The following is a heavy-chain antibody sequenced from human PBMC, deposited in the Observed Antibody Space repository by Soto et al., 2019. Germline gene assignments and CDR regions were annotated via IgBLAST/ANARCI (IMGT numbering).Heavy chain of an antibody. CDR3: ARGRYLDF. V-gene: IGHV1-18*01. CDR1: GYTFSSYG. CDR2: ISAYNGYT. D-gene: IGHD1-26*01. Sequence: QVQLVQSGAEVKKPGASVKVSCRASGYTFSSYGISWVRQAPGQGLEWVGWISAYNGYTNDVQKFQGRVTMTKDTSTNTAYMELRSPRSDDTAIYYCARGRYLDFWGQGTLVTVSS. J-gene: IGHJ4*02.